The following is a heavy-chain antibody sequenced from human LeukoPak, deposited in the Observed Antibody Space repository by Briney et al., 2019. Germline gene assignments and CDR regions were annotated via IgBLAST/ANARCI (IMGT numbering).Heavy chain of an antibody. CDR2: IYYSGST. V-gene: IGHV4-39*01. Sequence: PSETLSLTCTVSGGSISSSSYYWGWIRQPPGKGLEWIGSIYYSGSTYYNPSLKSRVTISVDTSKNQFSLKLSSVTAADTAVYYCARRHKELLCWGQGTLVTVSS. CDR3: ARRHKELLC. J-gene: IGHJ4*02. CDR1: GGSISSSSYY. D-gene: IGHD1-26*01.